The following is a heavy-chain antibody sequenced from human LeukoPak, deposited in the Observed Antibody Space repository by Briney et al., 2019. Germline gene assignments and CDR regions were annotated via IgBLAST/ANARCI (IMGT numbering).Heavy chain of an antibody. Sequence: PGGSLRLSCAASGFSFSSYGMHWVRQAPGKGLEWVAFIRYDGSNKYYADSVKGRFTISRDNSKDTVYLQMNSLRAEDTALYYCAKDIFTMVRGVVDYWGQGTLVTVSS. J-gene: IGHJ4*02. CDR1: GFSFSSYG. D-gene: IGHD3-10*01. V-gene: IGHV3-30*02. CDR2: IRYDGSNK. CDR3: AKDIFTMVRGVVDY.